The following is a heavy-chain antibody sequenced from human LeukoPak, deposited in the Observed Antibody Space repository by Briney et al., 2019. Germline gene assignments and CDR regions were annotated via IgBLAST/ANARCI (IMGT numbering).Heavy chain of an antibody. V-gene: IGHV4-59*01. J-gene: IGHJ4*02. CDR3: ASNDYGGKING. Sequence: SETLSLTCTVSGGSISSYYWSWIRQPPGKGLEWIGYIYYSGSTNYNPSLKSRVTISVDTSKNQFSLKLSSVTAADTAVYYCASNDYGGKINGWGQGTLVTVSS. CDR2: IYYSGST. CDR1: GGSISSYY. D-gene: IGHD4-23*01.